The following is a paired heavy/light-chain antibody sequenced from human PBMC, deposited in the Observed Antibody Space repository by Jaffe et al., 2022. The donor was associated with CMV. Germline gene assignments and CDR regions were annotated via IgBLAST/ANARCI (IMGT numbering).Heavy chain of an antibody. CDR3: ANLFGIPGARPRGYFDL. CDR1: GITFSDYG. Sequence: EVQLVESGGGLVQPGGSLRLSCAASGITFSDYGMNWVRQAPGQGLNWVSAISGSADSTYYTDSVKGRFTISRDNSKSTLYLQMNSLRAEDTAVYYCANLFGIPGARPRGYFDLWGRGTLVTVSS. D-gene: IGHD2-2*02. J-gene: IGHJ2*01. V-gene: IGHV3-23*04. CDR2: ISGSADST.
Light chain of an antibody. CDR1: QSVFYRSTNRNY. V-gene: IGKV4-1*01. Sequence: DIVMTQSPDSLAVSLGERATINCKSSQSVFYRSTNRNYLAWYQQKPGQPPKLLIYWASTRESGVPNRFSGSGSGTDFTLTISSLQAEDVAVYYCQQYYGFPYTFGQGTKLEIK. J-gene: IGKJ2*01. CDR2: WAS. CDR3: QQYYGFPYT.